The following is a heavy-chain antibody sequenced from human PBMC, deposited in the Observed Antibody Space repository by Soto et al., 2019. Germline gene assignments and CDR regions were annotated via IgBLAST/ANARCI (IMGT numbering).Heavy chain of an antibody. D-gene: IGHD6-6*01. CDR2: IHYSGST. V-gene: IGHV4-59*01. J-gene: IGHJ5*02. CDR3: ARVQSIAARFLWFDT. CDR1: GGSISSYY. Sequence: SETLSLTCTVSGGSISSYYWSWIRQPPGKGLEWIGYIHYSGSTNYNPSLKSRVTISVDTSKNQFSLKLSSVTAADTAVYYCARVQSIAARFLWFDTRGQGTPVLVSS.